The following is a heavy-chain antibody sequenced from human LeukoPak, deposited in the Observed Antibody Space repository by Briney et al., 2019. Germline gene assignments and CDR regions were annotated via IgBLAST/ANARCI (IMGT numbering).Heavy chain of an antibody. J-gene: IGHJ4*02. D-gene: IGHD3-10*01. CDR1: GGSISSSSYY. CDR3: ARDTPDYYYGSGSYYFDY. V-gene: IGHV4-39*07. Sequence: SETLSLTCTVSGGSISSSSYYWGWIRQPPGKGLEWIGSIYYSGSTYYNPSLKSRVTISVDTSKNQFSLKLSSVTAADTAVYYCARDTPDYYYGSGSYYFDYWGQGTLVTVSS. CDR2: IYYSGST.